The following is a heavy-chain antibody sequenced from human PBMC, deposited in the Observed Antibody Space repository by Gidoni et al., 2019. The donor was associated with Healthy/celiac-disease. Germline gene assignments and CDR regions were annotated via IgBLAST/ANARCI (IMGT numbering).Heavy chain of an antibody. Sequence: QVQPVQSGAEVKKPGPSVKVSCKASGYTFTSYGISWVRQAPGQGLEWMGGISADNGNTNYAQKLQGRVTMTTDTSTSTAYMELRSLRSDDTAVYYCAREGASSQELYYYYGMDVWGQGTTVTVSS. D-gene: IGHD1-7*01. J-gene: IGHJ6*02. CDR1: GYTFTSYG. CDR3: AREGASSQELYYYYGMDV. V-gene: IGHV1-18*01. CDR2: ISADNGNT.